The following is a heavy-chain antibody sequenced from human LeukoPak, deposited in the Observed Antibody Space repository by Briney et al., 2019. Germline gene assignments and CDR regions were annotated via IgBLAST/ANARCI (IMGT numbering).Heavy chain of an antibody. CDR1: GGSLSRGAYC. CDR3: ARAPDPNFYVRSGFDY. V-gene: IGHV4-31*03. CDR2: MHYSGST. D-gene: IGHD3-22*01. Sequence: SQTLSLTCTVSGGSLSRGAYCWSWIPQHPGKGLEWIGYMHYSGSTYYNPSLKSRVTISVDTSKNKFSLNLSSVTAADTAVYYCARAPDPNFYVRSGFDYWGQGTLITVSS. J-gene: IGHJ4*02.